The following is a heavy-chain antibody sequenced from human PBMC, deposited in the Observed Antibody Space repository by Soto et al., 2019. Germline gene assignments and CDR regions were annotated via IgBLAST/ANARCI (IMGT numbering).Heavy chain of an antibody. Sequence: QVQLQESGPGLVKPSQTLSLTCTVSGGSISSGSYHWSWIRQHPGKGLEWIGNIYYSGSSYYNPSLKSRATISIDTSKDQFSLRLGSVTAADTAIYYCARVEGSSYYFRPDCWGRGTLVTVSS. J-gene: IGHJ4*02. V-gene: IGHV4-31*03. CDR2: IYYSGSS. CDR1: GGSISSGSYH. CDR3: ARVEGSSYYFRPDC. D-gene: IGHD1-26*01.